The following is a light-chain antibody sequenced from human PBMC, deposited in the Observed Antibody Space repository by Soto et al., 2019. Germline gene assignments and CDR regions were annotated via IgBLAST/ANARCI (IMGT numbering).Light chain of an antibody. CDR1: QRFGSSN. V-gene: IGKV3D-20*02. J-gene: IGKJ1*01. CDR2: GAS. CDR3: QQHSHWPPWT. Sequence: EVVLTQSPGTLSLSLGERGTLSCRASQRFGSSNLAWYQQKPGQAPRLLIYGASTGATGIPARFSGSGSGTDFTLTISNLEPEDFAVYYCQQHSHWPPWTFGQGTKVDIK.